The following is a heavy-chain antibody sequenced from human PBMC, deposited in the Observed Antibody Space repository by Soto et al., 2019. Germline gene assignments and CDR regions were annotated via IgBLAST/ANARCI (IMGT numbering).Heavy chain of an antibody. V-gene: IGHV1-69*05. CDR1: GGTFGNSA. CDR2: IIPIFTTP. D-gene: IGHD5-12*01. Sequence: QVQLVQSGAEVKKPVSSVTVSCKASGGTFGNSAISWVRQAPGQGLEWMGGIIPIFTTPDYAQKFQRRVTIKTDESTSTAYMELTSLRSEDTAVYYCARDKDRLQFGGNYYYAIDVWGQGTTVTVSS. CDR3: ARDKDRLQFGGNYYYAIDV. J-gene: IGHJ6*02.